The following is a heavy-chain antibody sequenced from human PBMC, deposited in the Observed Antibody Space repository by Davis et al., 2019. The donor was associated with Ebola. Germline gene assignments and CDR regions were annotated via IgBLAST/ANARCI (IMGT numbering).Heavy chain of an antibody. V-gene: IGHV3-7*01. J-gene: IGHJ6*02. CDR1: GFTFSSYW. CDR2: IKQDGSEK. CDR3: ARGSGDFWSGTYGMDV. D-gene: IGHD3-3*01. Sequence: GESLKISCAASGFTFSSYWMSWVRQAPGKGLEWVANIKQDGSEKYYVDSVKGRFTISRDNSKNTLYLQMGSLRAEDMAVYYCARGSGDFWSGTYGMDVWGQGTTVTVSS.